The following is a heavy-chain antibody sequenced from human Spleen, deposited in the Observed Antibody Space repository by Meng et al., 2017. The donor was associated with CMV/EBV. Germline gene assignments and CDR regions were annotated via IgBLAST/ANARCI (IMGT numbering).Heavy chain of an antibody. V-gene: IGHV4-61*01. CDR1: GGSVSSGSYY. CDR3: ARGTIAVAGHYFDY. D-gene: IGHD6-19*01. J-gene: IGHJ4*02. Sequence: ESLKISCTVSGGSVSSGSYYWSWIRQPPGKGLEWIGYIYYSGSTNYNPSLKSRVTISVDTSKNQFSLKLSSVTAADTAVYYCARGTIAVAGHYFDYWGQGTLVTVSS. CDR2: IYYSGST.